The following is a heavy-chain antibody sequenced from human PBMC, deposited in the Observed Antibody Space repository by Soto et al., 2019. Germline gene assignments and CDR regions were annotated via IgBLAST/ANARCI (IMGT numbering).Heavy chain of an antibody. CDR2: IDPSDSYT. V-gene: IGHV5-10-1*01. J-gene: IGHJ6*02. CDR1: GYSFTSYW. CDR3: ARLYRGNSGMDV. Sequence: EVQLVQSGAEVKKPGESLRISCKGSGYSFTSYWVTWVRQMPGKGLEWMGRIDPSDSYTNYNPPFQGHVTISADRSISTAYLQWSSLKASDTAMYYCARLYRGNSGMDVWGQGTTVTVSS. D-gene: IGHD2-15*01.